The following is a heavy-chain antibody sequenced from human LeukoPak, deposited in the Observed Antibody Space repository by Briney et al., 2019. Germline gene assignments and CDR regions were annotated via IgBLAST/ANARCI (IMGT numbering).Heavy chain of an antibody. CDR3: AKSLHDYENSWSEFRGFDI. CDR2: IFTDFHHT. CDR1: GFTFRKHA. V-gene: IGHV3-23*01. Sequence: PGGSLRLSCAASGFTFRKHAMSWVRQAPGKGLGWVSSIFTDFHHTYNTDSVKGRFTIRRDNSENTLSQQKNSLRAEDTATYYCAKSLHDYENSWSEFRGFDIWGRGTVVTVSS. D-gene: IGHD4/OR15-4a*01. J-gene: IGHJ3*02.